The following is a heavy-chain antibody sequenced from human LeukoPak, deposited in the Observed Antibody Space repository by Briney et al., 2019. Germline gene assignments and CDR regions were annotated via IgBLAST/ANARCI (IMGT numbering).Heavy chain of an antibody. D-gene: IGHD7-27*01. V-gene: IGHV3-53*01. CDR3: TKGQLGSRGYWSFDL. Sequence: GGSLRLSCAASGFTVSSKYINWVRQAPGKGLEWVSVISSGGGTYFGDSVKGRFTISRDISKNTVYLRTKDLRADDTAVYYCTKGQLGSRGYWSFDLWGRGTLVAVSS. CDR1: GFTVSSKY. J-gene: IGHJ2*01. CDR2: ISSGGGT.